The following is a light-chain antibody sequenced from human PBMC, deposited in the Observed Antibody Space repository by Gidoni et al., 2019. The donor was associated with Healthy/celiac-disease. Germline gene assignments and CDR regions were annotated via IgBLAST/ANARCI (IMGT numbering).Light chain of an antibody. J-gene: IGLJ3*02. CDR2: STN. Sequence: VVTQEPSPYASPGGTVTLTSGLSSGSVSTSYYASWYQQPPGQAPRTLIYSTNTRSSLVPDRFSGTIVENKAALTITGAEADDEADYYCVLDMASGIWVFGGGTKLTVL. V-gene: IGLV8-61*01. CDR1: SGSVSTSYY. CDR3: VLDMASGIWV.